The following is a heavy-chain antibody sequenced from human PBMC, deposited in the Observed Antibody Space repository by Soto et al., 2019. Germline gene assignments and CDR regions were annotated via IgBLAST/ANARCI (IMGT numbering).Heavy chain of an antibody. CDR1: GGSISSGGYS. CDR2: IYHSGST. D-gene: IGHD6-13*01. J-gene: IGHJ4*02. CDR3: ARVAAAGTANFDY. V-gene: IGHV4-30-2*01. Sequence: SETLSLTCAVSGGSISSGGYSWSWIRQPPGKGLEWIGYIYHSGSTYYNPSLKSRVTISVDRSKNQFSLKLSSVTAADTAVYYCARVAAAGTANFDYWGQGTLVTVSS.